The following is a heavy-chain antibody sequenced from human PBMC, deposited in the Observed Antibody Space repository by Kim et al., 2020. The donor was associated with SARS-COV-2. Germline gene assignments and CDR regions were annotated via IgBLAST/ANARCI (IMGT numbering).Heavy chain of an antibody. D-gene: IGHD1-26*01. Sequence: AQKFQCRVTMTGDTSTSTVYMELSSLRSEDTAVYYCARHESGSYLVYFDYWGQGTLVTVSS. J-gene: IGHJ4*02. CDR3: ARHESGSYLVYFDY. V-gene: IGHV1-46*01.